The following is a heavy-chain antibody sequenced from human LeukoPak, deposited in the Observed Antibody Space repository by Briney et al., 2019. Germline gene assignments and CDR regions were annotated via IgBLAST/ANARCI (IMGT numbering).Heavy chain of an antibody. CDR1: GFTFSNYA. V-gene: IGHV3-23*01. Sequence: GGSLRLSCAASGFTFSNYAVNWVRRAPGKGLEWVSTIGSSGGSTYYADSVKGRFTISRDNSKNTLYLQTNSLRAEDTAVYYCAKVFRDGYNYPFDYWGQGTLVTVSS. CDR3: AKVFRDGYNYPFDY. D-gene: IGHD5-24*01. CDR2: IGSSGGST. J-gene: IGHJ4*02.